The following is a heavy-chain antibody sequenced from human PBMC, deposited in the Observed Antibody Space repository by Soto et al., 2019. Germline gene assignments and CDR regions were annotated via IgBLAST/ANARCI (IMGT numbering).Heavy chain of an antibody. CDR1: GGTFSSY. V-gene: IGHV1-69*02. CDR2: IIPILGIA. CDR3: ANLATADTLDY. D-gene: IGHD6-13*01. Sequence: QVQLVQSGAEVKKPGSSVKVSCKASGGTFSSYISWVRQAPGQGIEWMGRIIPILGIANYAQKFQGKVTITADKSTSTAYMELSSLRSEDTAVYYCANLATADTLDYWGQGTLVTVSS. J-gene: IGHJ4*02.